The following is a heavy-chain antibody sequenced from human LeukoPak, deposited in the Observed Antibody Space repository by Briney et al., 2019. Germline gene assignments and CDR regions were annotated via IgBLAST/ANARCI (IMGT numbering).Heavy chain of an antibody. CDR1: GVTFSSYA. CDR3: ARAGYDSSGYYYVGGDY. CDR2: RSYDGSNK. V-gene: IGHV3-30*04. D-gene: IGHD3-22*01. J-gene: IGHJ4*02. Sequence: GGSLRLSYAASGVTFSSYAMHWVRQAPGMGLEWVAVRSYDGSNKYNADSVKGRFTISRDNSKNTLYLQMNSLRAEDTAVYYCARAGYDSSGYYYVGGDYWGQGTLVTVSS.